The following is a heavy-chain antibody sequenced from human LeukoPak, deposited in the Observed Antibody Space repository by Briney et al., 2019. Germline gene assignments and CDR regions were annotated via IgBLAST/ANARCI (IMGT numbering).Heavy chain of an antibody. V-gene: IGHV1-69*01. D-gene: IGHD3-22*01. CDR3: ASPPGYYDSSGYVDY. CDR1: GGTFSSYA. CDR2: IIPIFGTA. Sequence: SVKVSCKASGGTFSSYAISWVRQAPGQGLEWMGGIIPIFGTANYAQKFQGRVTITADESTSTAYMELSSLRSEDTAVYYCASPPGYYDSSGYVDYWGQGTLVTVSS. J-gene: IGHJ4*02.